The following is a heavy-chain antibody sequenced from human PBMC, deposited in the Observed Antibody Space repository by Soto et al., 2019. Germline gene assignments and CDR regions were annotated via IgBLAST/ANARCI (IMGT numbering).Heavy chain of an antibody. J-gene: IGHJ6*02. CDR1: GFTFSSYS. CDR3: ASSSLYGMDV. V-gene: IGHV3-21*04. CDR2: ISSSSSYI. Sequence: GGSLRLSCAASGFTFSSYSMNWVRQAPGKGLEWVSSISSSSSYIYYADSVKGRSTISRDNAKNSLYLQMNSLRAADTAVYYCASSSLYGMDVWGQGTTVTVS.